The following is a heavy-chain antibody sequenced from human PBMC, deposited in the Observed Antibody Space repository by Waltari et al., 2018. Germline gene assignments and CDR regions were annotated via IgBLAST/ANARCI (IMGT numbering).Heavy chain of an antibody. D-gene: IGHD6-13*01. Sequence: QVQLVESGGGVVQPGRSLRLSCAAYGFPFSSYGMHWVRQAPGKGLEWVAVIWYDGSNKYYADSVKGRFTISRDNSKNTLYLQMNSLRAEDTAVYYCARGVSSSLDYWGQGTLVTVSS. CDR3: ARGVSSSLDY. CDR1: GFPFSSYG. CDR2: IWYDGSNK. V-gene: IGHV3-33*01. J-gene: IGHJ4*02.